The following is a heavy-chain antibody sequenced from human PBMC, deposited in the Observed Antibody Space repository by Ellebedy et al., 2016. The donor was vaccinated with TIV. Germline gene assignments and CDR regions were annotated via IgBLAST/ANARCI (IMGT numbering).Heavy chain of an antibody. J-gene: IGHJ6*02. V-gene: IGHV3-48*02. CDR1: GFTFSSYS. D-gene: IGHD2-8*01. CDR3: ARDSPPGTNGVWWGYYYGMDV. Sequence: PGGSLRLSCAASGFTFSSYSMNWVRQAPGKGLEWVSYISSSSSTIYYADSVKGRFTISRDNAKNSLYLQMNSLSDEYTAVYYCARDSPPGTNGVWWGYYYGMDVWGQGTTVTVSS. CDR2: ISSSSSTI.